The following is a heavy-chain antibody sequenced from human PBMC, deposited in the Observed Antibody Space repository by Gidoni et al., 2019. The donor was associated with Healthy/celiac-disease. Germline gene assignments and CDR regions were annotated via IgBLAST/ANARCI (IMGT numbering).Heavy chain of an antibody. CDR2: ISSSSSTI. CDR3: ARDSVWFGELFPNFDY. J-gene: IGHJ4*02. CDR1: GFTFSSYS. V-gene: IGHV3-48*01. D-gene: IGHD3-10*01. Sequence: EVQLVESGGGLVQPGGSLRLSCAASGFTFSSYSMNWVRQAPGKGLEWVSYISSSSSTIYYADSVKGRFTISRDNAKNSLYLQMNSLRAEDTAVYYCARDSVWFGELFPNFDYWGQGTLVTVSS.